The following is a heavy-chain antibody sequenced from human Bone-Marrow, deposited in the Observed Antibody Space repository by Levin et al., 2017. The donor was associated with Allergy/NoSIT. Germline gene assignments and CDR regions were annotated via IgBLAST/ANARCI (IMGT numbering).Heavy chain of an antibody. CDR1: GYRFTGDW. Sequence: GESLKISCKGSGYRFTGDWIGWVRQKPGKGLEWMGNIYPGDSDSRVSPSFEGQVIISVDKSISTAYLQWTGLKASDTATYYCARRGRSYRMDVWGQGTTVIVSS. CDR2: IYPGDSDS. V-gene: IGHV5-51*01. J-gene: IGHJ6*02. CDR3: ARRGRSYRMDV. D-gene: IGHD3-16*01.